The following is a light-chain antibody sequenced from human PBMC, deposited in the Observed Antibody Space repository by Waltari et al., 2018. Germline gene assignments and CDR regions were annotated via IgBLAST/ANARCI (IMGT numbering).Light chain of an antibody. CDR1: SDAVGGYNF. J-gene: IGLJ1*01. V-gene: IGLV2-14*01. CDR3: SSYASSTTLEV. CDR2: EVG. Sequence: QSALTQPASVSGSPGQSITISCTGTSDAVGGYNFVSWYQQHPGKAPKLMIYEVGNRPSGVSNRFSGSKSGNTASLTISGLQAEDEADYYCSSYASSTTLEVFGTGTKVTVL.